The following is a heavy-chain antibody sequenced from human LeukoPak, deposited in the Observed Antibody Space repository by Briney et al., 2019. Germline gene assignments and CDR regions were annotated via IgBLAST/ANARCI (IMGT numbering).Heavy chain of an antibody. CDR3: ARHGSAVGALFY. CDR2: IYYSGST. CDR1: GGSISSYY. J-gene: IGHJ4*02. D-gene: IGHD1-26*01. Sequence: PSETLSLTCTVSGGSISSYYWSWIRQPPGKGLEWIGYIYYSGSTNYNPSLKSRVTISVDTSRNQFSLNLRSVTAADTAVYYCARHGSAVGALFYWGQGTLVTVSS. V-gene: IGHV4-59*08.